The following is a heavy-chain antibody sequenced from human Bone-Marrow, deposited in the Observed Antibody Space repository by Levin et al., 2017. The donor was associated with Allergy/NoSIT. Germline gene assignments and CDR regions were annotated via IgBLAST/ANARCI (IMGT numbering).Heavy chain of an antibody. Sequence: SQTLSLTCTVSGGSISSYYWSWIRQPPGKGLEWIGYIYYSGSTNYNPSLKSRVTISVDTSKNQFSLKLSSVTAADTAVYYCARDPSSIAVAGDAFDIWGQGTMVTVSS. CDR3: ARDPSSIAVAGDAFDI. J-gene: IGHJ3*02. V-gene: IGHV4-59*01. CDR2: IYYSGST. CDR1: GGSISSYY. D-gene: IGHD6-19*01.